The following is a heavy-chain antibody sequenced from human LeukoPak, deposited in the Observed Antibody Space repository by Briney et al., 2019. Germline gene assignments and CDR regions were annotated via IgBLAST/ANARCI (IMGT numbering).Heavy chain of an antibody. CDR3: ATSSRIAARAFDI. CDR2: IYYSGST. CDR1: GGSISSGDYY. Sequence: SSETLSLACTVPGGSISSGDYYWSWIRQPPGKGLEWIGYIYYSGSTYYNPSLKSRVTISVDTSKNQFSLKLSSVTAADTAVYYCATSSRIAARAFDIWGQGTMVTVSS. J-gene: IGHJ3*02. D-gene: IGHD6-13*01. V-gene: IGHV4-30-4*08.